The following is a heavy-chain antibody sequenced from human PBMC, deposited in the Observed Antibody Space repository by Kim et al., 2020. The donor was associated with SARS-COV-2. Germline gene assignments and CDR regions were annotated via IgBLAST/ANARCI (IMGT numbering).Heavy chain of an antibody. Sequence: SETLSLTCTVSGGSLSGYYWGWIRQPAGKGLEWIGRIYFGGNTNYNPSLKSRVTMSVDTSKNQFSLSLNSVTAADTAVYYCARIRPTYFDSWGQGTLVTVSS. V-gene: IGHV4-4*07. CDR2: IYFGGNT. J-gene: IGHJ4*02. CDR1: GGSLSGYY. CDR3: ARIRPTYFDS.